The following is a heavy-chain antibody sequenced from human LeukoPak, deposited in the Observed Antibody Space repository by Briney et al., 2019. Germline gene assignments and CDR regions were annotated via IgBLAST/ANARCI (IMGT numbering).Heavy chain of an antibody. CDR1: GGSISSNSYY. CDR2: FYYSGST. J-gene: IGHJ4*02. V-gene: IGHV4-39*07. Sequence: SETLSLTCSVSGGSISSNSYYWGWIRQPPGKGLEWIGGFYYSGSTYYNPSLKSRVTISLDMSKSQFSLKLSSVTAADTAVYYCARSPHERYFDYWGQGTLVTVSS. D-gene: IGHD1-1*01. CDR3: ARSPHERYFDY.